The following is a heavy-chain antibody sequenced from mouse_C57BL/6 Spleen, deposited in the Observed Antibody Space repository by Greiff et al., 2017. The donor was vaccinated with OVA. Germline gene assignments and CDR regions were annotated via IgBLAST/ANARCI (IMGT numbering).Heavy chain of an antibody. V-gene: IGHV1-55*01. CDR1: GYTFTSYW. D-gene: IGHD1-1*01. CDR3: ASAGVVATPYDAMDY. J-gene: IGHJ4*01. CDR2: IYPGSGST. Sequence: QVQLKQPGAELVKPGASVKMSCKASGYTFTSYWITWVKQRPGQGLEWIGDIYPGSGSTNYNEKFKSKATLTVDTSSSTAYMQLSSLTSEDSAVYAGASAGVVATPYDAMDYWGQGTSVTVSS.